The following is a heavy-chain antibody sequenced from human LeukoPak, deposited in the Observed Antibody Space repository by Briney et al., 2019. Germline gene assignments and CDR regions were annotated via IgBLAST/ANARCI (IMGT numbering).Heavy chain of an antibody. V-gene: IGHV4-30-4*08. J-gene: IGHJ6*03. Sequence: PSETLSLTCTVPGGSISSGDYYWSWIRQPPGKGLEWIGCIYYSGSTYYNPSLKSRVTISVDTSKNQFSLKLSSVTAADTAVYYCAGWGYSSGWQLYYYYMDVWGKGTTVTVSS. CDR2: IYYSGST. CDR1: GGSISSGDYY. D-gene: IGHD6-19*01. CDR3: AGWGYSSGWQLYYYYMDV.